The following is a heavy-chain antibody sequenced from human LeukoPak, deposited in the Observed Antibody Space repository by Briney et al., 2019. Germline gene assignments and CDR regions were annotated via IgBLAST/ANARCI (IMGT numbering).Heavy chain of an antibody. J-gene: IGHJ4*02. Sequence: GGSLRLSCAASGFTFSSYAMSWVRQAPGKGLEWVSAISGSGGSTYYADSVKGRFTISRDNSKNTLYLQMNSLRAEGTAVYYCAKALDQRGYSYGATDYWGQGTLVTVSS. CDR3: AKALDQRGYSYGATDY. CDR1: GFTFSSYA. D-gene: IGHD5-18*01. CDR2: ISGSGGST. V-gene: IGHV3-23*01.